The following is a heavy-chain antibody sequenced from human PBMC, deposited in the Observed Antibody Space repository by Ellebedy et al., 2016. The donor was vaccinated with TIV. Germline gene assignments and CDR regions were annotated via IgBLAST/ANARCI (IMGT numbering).Heavy chain of an antibody. D-gene: IGHD3-10*01. J-gene: IGHJ4*02. CDR3: VKEYGPPSRFNY. CDR2: ISTNGGST. Sequence: PGGSLRLSCSASGFTFXSYAXPWVRPPPGKVLEHLSTISTNGGSTFYVDSVKGRFTISRDNSKNTLYLQMSSLRPEDTAVYYCVKEYGPPSRFNYWGQGTLVTVSS. CDR1: GFTFXSYA. V-gene: IGHV3-64D*06.